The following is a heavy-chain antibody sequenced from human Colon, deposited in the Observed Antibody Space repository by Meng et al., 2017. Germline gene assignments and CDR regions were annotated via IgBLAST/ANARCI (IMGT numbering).Heavy chain of an antibody. Sequence: GGSLRLSCAVSGFTFSSYAMSWVRQAPGKGREWVSAISGSGGSTYYADSVKGRFTISRDNSKNTLYLQMNSLRAEDTAVYYCAKAEPYNYYYYYGMDVWGQGTTVTVSS. J-gene: IGHJ6*02. CDR3: AKAEPYNYYYYYGMDV. CDR2: ISGSGGST. V-gene: IGHV3-23*01. D-gene: IGHD1-14*01. CDR1: GFTFSSYA.